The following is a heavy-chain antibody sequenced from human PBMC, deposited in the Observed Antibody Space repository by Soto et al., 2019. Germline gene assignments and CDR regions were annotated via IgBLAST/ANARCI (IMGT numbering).Heavy chain of an antibody. J-gene: IGHJ5*02. D-gene: IGHD6-6*01. CDR3: ARGAFNEVAARVYNWFDP. CDR1: GDSVSSNSAA. Sequence: PSXTLSLTCAISGDSVSSNSAAWNWIRQSPSRGLEWLGRTYYRSKWYNDYAVSVKSRITINPDTSKNQFSLQLNSVTPEDTAVYYCARGAFNEVAARVYNWFDPWGQGTLVTVSS. CDR2: TYYRSKWYN. V-gene: IGHV6-1*01.